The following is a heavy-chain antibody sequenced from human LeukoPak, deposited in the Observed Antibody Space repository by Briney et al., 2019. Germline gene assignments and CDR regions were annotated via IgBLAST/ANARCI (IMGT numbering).Heavy chain of an antibody. CDR3: VREENESIVLMVYGRGGAFDI. CDR2: FDPEDGET. Sequence: ASVKVSCKVSGYTLTELSMHWVRQAPGKGLEWMGGFDPEDGETIYAQKFQGRVTMTRDTSTSTVYMELSSLRSEDTAVYYCVREENESIVLMVYGRGGAFDIWGQGTMVTVSS. V-gene: IGHV1-24*01. CDR1: GYTLTELS. J-gene: IGHJ3*02. D-gene: IGHD2-8*01.